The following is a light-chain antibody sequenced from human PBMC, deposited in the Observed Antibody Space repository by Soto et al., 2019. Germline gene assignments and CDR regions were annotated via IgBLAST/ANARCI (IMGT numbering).Light chain of an antibody. CDR3: AAWDDSLNGYV. CDR1: ISNIGSNT. Sequence: QSALTQRPSASGTPGQRVTITCAGSISNIGSNTVNWYQQLPGTAPKLLIYSNNQRPSGVPDRFSGSKSGTSASLAISGLQSEDEADYYCAAWDDSLNGYVFGTGTKVNVL. CDR2: SNN. V-gene: IGLV1-44*01. J-gene: IGLJ1*01.